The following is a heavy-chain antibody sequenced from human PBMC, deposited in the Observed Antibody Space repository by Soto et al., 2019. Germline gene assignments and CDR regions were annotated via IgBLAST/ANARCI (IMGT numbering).Heavy chain of an antibody. CDR3: ARVVVVTATPSWFDP. CDR1: GGSISNGAFF. CDR2: IHHTGST. V-gene: IGHV4-30-4*01. Sequence: SETLSLTCTVSGGSISNGAFFWSWIRQSPGKGLEWIGYIHHTGSTYSNPSLKSRVTLSVDTSKDQFSLKLTSVTAADTAVYYCARVVVVTATPSWFDPWGQGTLVTVSS. D-gene: IGHD2-15*01. J-gene: IGHJ5*02.